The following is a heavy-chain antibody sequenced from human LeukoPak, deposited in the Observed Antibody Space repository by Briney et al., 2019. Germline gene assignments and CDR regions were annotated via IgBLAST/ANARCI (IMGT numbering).Heavy chain of an antibody. J-gene: IGHJ4*02. Sequence: GGSLRLSCAVSGFTVSSNYMNWVRQAPGKGLEWVSIIYSGGSTYHADSVKGRFTISRDSSKNTLYLQMNNLRPEDTAVYYCARDDGSGGPFDYWGQGTLVTVSS. D-gene: IGHD6-19*01. CDR2: IYSGGST. CDR3: ARDDGSGGPFDY. V-gene: IGHV3-66*01. CDR1: GFTVSSNY.